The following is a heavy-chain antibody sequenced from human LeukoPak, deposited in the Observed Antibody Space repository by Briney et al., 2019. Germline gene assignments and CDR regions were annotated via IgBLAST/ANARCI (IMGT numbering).Heavy chain of an antibody. CDR2: IRSKAYGGTT. V-gene: IGHV3-49*05. CDR3: TRVLSCSSITCLPDY. Sequence: KTGGSLRLSCTASGFTFGDYAMSWFRQAPGKGLEWVGFIRSKAYGGTTEYAASVEGRFTISRDDSKSIAYLQMMSLKSEDTAVYYCTRVLSCSSITCLPDYWGQGILVTVSS. CDR1: GFTFGDYA. D-gene: IGHD2-2*01. J-gene: IGHJ4*02.